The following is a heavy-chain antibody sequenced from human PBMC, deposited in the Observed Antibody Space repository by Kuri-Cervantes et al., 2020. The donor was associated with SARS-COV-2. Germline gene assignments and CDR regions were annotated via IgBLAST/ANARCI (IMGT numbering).Heavy chain of an antibody. J-gene: IGHJ3*02. V-gene: IGHV6-1*01. CDR1: GDSVSSDSAA. CDR2: TYYRSKWYN. CDR3: ARAGWSNFAIKAFDI. Sequence: SQTLSLTGAISGDSVSSDSAAWNWIRQSPSRGLEWLGRTYYRSKWYNDYAPSVKTRISITPDTSKNQFSVQLNSVTPEDTAVYYCARAGWSNFAIKAFDIWGQGTKVTVSS. D-gene: IGHD3-3*02.